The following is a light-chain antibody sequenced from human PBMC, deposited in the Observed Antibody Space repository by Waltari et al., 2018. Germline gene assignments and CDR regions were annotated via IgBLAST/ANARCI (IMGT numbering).Light chain of an antibody. V-gene: IGKV2-30*02. CDR2: RVS. Sequence: DVVMTQSPLSLPVTLGQPASISCRSSQSLVHSDGNTYLNWFQQRPGQSPRRLIYRVSNRDSGVPDRFSGSGSGTDFTLKISRVEAEDVGIYYCMQGKHWPWTFGQGTRVESK. CDR1: QSLVHSDGNTY. J-gene: IGKJ1*01. CDR3: MQGKHWPWT.